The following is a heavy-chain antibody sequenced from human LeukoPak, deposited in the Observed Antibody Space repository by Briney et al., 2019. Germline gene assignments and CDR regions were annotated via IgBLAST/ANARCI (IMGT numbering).Heavy chain of an antibody. Sequence: GGSLRLSCAASGXTFSNSAVSWVRQASGKGLEWVSSISGSGGSTYYADSVEGRFTISRDNSKNTLYLQVNSLRAEDTAVYYCARADTSGYIYYFDYWGQGTLVTVSS. CDR2: ISGSGGST. J-gene: IGHJ4*02. D-gene: IGHD3-22*01. CDR1: GXTFSNSA. CDR3: ARADTSGYIYYFDY. V-gene: IGHV3-23*01.